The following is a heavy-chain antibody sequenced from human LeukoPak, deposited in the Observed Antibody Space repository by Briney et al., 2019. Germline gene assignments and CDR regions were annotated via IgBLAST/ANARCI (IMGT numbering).Heavy chain of an antibody. D-gene: IGHD3/OR15-3a*01. CDR2: IDYNGGTR. Sequence: GGSLRLSCSASGFTFNTYTMHWVRQAPGKGLEYVSAIDYNGGTRYHADSVKGRFTISRDNSKSTLYLQMSSLRAEDTAVYYCVKGTGTKYYYYGMDVWGQGTTVTVSS. CDR3: VKGTGTKYYYYGMDV. J-gene: IGHJ6*02. CDR1: GFTFNTYT. V-gene: IGHV3-64D*06.